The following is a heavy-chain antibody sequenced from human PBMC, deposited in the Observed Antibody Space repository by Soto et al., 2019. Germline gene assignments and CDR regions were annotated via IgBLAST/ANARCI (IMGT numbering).Heavy chain of an antibody. Sequence: PSETLSLTCTVSGGSISSSRYYWGWIRQPPGKGMEWIGSIYYTGITHYNPSLKSRVTISIDTSKNQFSLNLNSLTATDTAVYYSASPARQDTLAGNSWGHGTLVTVSS. CDR2: IYYTGIT. CDR1: GGSISSSRYY. V-gene: IGHV4-39*01. CDR3: ASPARQDTLAGNS. J-gene: IGHJ5*01. D-gene: IGHD6-19*01.